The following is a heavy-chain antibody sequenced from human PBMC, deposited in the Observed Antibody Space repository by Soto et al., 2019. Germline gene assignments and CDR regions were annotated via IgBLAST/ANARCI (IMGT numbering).Heavy chain of an antibody. D-gene: IGHD3-22*01. CDR3: ARDRGLYYYDSSGLDC. CDR1: GFTFSSYG. Sequence: GGSLRLSCAASGFTFSSYGMHWVRQAPGKGLEWVAVIWYDGSNKYYADSVKGRFTISRDNSKNTLYLQMNSLRAEDTAVYYCARDRGLYYYDSSGLDCWGQGTLVTVSS. J-gene: IGHJ4*02. V-gene: IGHV3-33*01. CDR2: IWYDGSNK.